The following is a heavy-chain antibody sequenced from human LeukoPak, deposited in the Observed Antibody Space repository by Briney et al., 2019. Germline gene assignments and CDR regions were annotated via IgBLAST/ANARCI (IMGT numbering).Heavy chain of an antibody. Sequence: GGSLRLSCAASGFTFSSYWMSWVRQAPGKGLEWVANIKQDGSEKHYVDSVKGRFTISRDNAKNSLYLQMSSLRAEDTAVYYCARAAYDSGTYIVNHDYWGQGTLVTVSS. CDR3: ARAAYDSGTYIVNHDY. J-gene: IGHJ4*02. D-gene: IGHD3-22*01. CDR2: IKQDGSEK. V-gene: IGHV3-7*03. CDR1: GFTFSSYW.